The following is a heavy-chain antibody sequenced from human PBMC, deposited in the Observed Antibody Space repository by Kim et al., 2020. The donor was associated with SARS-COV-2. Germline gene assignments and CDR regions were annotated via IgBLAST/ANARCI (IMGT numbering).Heavy chain of an antibody. D-gene: IGHD4-17*01. V-gene: IGHV3-23*01. CDR3: AKDLIGETS. Sequence: GSKNYADTVKGRFTISRDNSNDTLFLQMNSLRGEDTAVYYCAKDLIGETSWGQGTLVTVSS. J-gene: IGHJ4*02. CDR2: GSK.